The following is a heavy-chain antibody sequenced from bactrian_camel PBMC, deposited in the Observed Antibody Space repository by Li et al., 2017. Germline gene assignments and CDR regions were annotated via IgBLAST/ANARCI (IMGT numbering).Heavy chain of an antibody. CDR3: ASDSLPWVQQGFGD. CDR2: INTGGGIT. Sequence: DVQLVESGGNLVQPGGSLRLSCAASGFALSSYTMNWVRQVSGKGLEWVSSINTGGGITYYADSVKGRFTISRDNAKNTVYLQMNSLKPEDTAEYYCASDSLPWVQQGFGDWGQGTQVTVS. J-gene: IGHJ6*01. V-gene: IGHV3S35*01. D-gene: IGHD5*01. CDR1: GFALSSYT.